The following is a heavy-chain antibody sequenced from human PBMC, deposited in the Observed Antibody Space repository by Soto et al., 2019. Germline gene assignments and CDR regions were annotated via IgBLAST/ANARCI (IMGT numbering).Heavy chain of an antibody. Sequence: GGSLRLSCAASGFTFSSYDMHWVRQATGKGLEWVSAIGTAGDTYYPGSVQGRFTISRENAKNSLYLQMNSLRAEDTAVYYCARGPGYCSGGSCYSLDYWGQGTLVTVSS. V-gene: IGHV3-13*01. CDR2: IGTAGDT. D-gene: IGHD2-15*01. CDR3: ARGPGYCSGGSCYSLDY. CDR1: GFTFSSYD. J-gene: IGHJ4*02.